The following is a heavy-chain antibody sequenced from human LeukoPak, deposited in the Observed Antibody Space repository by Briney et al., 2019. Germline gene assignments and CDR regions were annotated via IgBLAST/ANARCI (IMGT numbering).Heavy chain of an antibody. D-gene: IGHD3-22*01. V-gene: IGHV1-69*02. CDR3: ARWGSSGYYLDY. CDR2: IIPILGIA. CDR1: GGTFSSYT. Sequence: ASVKVSCTASGGTFSSYTISWVRQAPGQGLEWMGRIIPILGIANYAQKFQGRVTITADKSTSTAYMELSSLRSEDTAVYSCARWGSSGYYLDYWGQGTLVTVSS. J-gene: IGHJ4*02.